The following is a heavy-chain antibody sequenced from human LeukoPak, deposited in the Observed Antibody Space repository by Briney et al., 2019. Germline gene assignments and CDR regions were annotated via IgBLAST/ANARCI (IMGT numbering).Heavy chain of an antibody. D-gene: IGHD2-2*01. J-gene: IGHJ4*02. Sequence: GGSLRLSCAASGLTFSSYSMNWVRQAPGKGLEWVSSISSSSSYIYYADSVKGRFTISRDNAKNSLYLQMNSLRAEDTAVYYCAREVPAAMGYWGQGTLVAVSS. CDR2: ISSSSSYI. CDR3: AREVPAAMGY. CDR1: GLTFSSYS. V-gene: IGHV3-21*01.